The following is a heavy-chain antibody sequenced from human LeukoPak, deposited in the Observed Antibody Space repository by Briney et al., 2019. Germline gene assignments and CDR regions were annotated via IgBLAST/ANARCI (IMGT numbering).Heavy chain of an antibody. CDR3: ARGIAVAGTFWFDQ. D-gene: IGHD6-19*01. CDR2: INHSGST. Sequence: SETLSLTCAVYGGSFSGYYWSWIRQPPGKGLEWIGEINHSGSTNYNPSLKSRVTISVDTSKNQFSLKLSSVTAADTAVYYCARGIAVAGTFWFDQWGQGTLVTVSS. J-gene: IGHJ5*02. V-gene: IGHV4-34*01. CDR1: GGSFSGYY.